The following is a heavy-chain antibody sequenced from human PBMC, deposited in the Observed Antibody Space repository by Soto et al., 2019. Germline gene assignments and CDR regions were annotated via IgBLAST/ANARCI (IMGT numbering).Heavy chain of an antibody. Sequence: PSETRSLTWTLSDGSSSTGHYYWRWIRHHPWKVLEWIVYIYYSGSTYYNPYIKSRVTISVDTSKNQFSLKLRSVTAADTAVHHCDRDTAYYYYSSGEFDYWGQGTLVTVP. D-gene: IGHD3-22*01. CDR1: DGSSSTGHYY. V-gene: IGHV4-30-4*02. J-gene: IGHJ4*02. CDR3: DRDTAYYYYSSGEFDY. CDR2: IYYSGST.